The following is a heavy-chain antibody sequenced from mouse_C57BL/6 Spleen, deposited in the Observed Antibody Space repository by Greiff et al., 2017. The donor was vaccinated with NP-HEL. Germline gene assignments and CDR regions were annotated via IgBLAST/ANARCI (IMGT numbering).Heavy chain of an antibody. CDR3: AGEGRYDYGGDY. Sequence: QVQLQQSGPELVKPGASVKISCKASGYAFSSSWMNWVKQRPGKGLEWIGRIYPGDGDTNYNGKFKGKATLTADKSSSTAYMQLSSLTSEDSAVSICAGEGRYDYGGDYWGQGTTLPVS. CDR1: GYAFSSSW. D-gene: IGHD2-4*01. CDR2: IYPGDGDT. J-gene: IGHJ2*01. V-gene: IGHV1-82*01.